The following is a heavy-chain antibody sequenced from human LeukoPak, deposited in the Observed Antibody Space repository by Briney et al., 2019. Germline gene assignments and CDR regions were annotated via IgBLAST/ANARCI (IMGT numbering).Heavy chain of an antibody. CDR2: IYYSGST. V-gene: IGHV4-59*08. D-gene: IGHD3-22*01. J-gene: IGHJ4*02. CDR1: GGSISSYY. Sequence: SSETLSLTCTVSGGSISSYYWSWIRQPPGKGLEWIGYIYYSGSTNYNPSLKSRVTISVDTSKNQFSLKLSSVTAADTAVYYCARHDGVVVINFDYWGQGTLVTVSS. CDR3: ARHDGVVVINFDY.